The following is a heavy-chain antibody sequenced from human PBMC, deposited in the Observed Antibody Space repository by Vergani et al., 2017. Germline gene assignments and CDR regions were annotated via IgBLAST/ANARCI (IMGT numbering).Heavy chain of an antibody. CDR1: GASVSRGTYY. D-gene: IGHD3-10*01. V-gene: IGHV4-61*02. CDR2: IHASGTK. CDR3: VRESWRSDLRGVYWFDT. J-gene: IGHJ5*02. Sequence: QVQLQESGPGLLKPSQTLSLTCTVSGASVSRGTYYWTWIRQPAGKGLEWIGRIHASGTKNYNPSLRSRVTLSVDTSKNQLSLKMISMTAADTAVYYCVRESWRSDLRGVYWFDTWGQGTLVSVCS.